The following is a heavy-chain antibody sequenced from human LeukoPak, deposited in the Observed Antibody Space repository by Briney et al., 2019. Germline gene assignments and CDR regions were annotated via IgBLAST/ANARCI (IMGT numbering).Heavy chain of an antibody. D-gene: IGHD1-20*01. CDR2: IGSSGSPT. Sequence: PGGSLRLSCAASGFAFSSYNMNWVRQAPGKGLEWISYIGSSGSPTHYADSVKGRFTISRDNSKNTLYLQMNSLRAEDTAVYYCAKDLYNWNGDAFDIWGQGTMVTVSS. CDR1: GFAFSSYN. V-gene: IGHV3-48*01. J-gene: IGHJ3*02. CDR3: AKDLYNWNGDAFDI.